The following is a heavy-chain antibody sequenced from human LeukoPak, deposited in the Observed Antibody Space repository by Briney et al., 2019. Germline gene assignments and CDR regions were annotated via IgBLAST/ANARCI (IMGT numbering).Heavy chain of an antibody. J-gene: IGHJ4*02. CDR3: ARARAYDSSGYLFDY. D-gene: IGHD3-22*01. Sequence: SETLSLTCAVYGGSFSGYYWSWIRQHPGKGLEWIGYIYYSGSTYYNPSLKSRVTISVDTSKNQFSLKLSSVTAADTAVYYCARARAYDSSGYLFDYWGQGTLVTVSS. CDR1: GGSFSGYY. CDR2: IYYSGST. V-gene: IGHV4-31*11.